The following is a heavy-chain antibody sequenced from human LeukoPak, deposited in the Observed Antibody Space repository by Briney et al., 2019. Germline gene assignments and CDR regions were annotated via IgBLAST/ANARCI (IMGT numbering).Heavy chain of an antibody. CDR2: ISLSGHKT. CDR3: VKDLVEYASSGYRDY. Sequence: RGSLRLSCAASGFTSRSYSMSWVCQAPGKGLGRVSGISLSGHKTYHSDYVMSRFTISRDNSKNMVYLQMSSVRAEDTAVYYCVKDLVEYASSGYRDYWGQGTLVTVSS. J-gene: IGHJ4*02. V-gene: IGHV3-23*01. D-gene: IGHD3-22*01. CDR1: GFTSRSYS.